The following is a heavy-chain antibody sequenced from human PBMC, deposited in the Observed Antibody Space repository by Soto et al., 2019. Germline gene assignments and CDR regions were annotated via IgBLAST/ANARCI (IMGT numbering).Heavy chain of an antibody. CDR1: GYTFTSYG. CDR2: ISAYNGNT. Sequence: GASVKVSCKASGYTFTSYGISWVRQAPGQGLEWMGWISAYNGNTNYAQKLQGRVTMTTDTSTSTAYMELRSLRSEDTAVYYCAQGGNYYYYGMDVWGQGTTVTVSS. V-gene: IGHV1-18*01. CDR3: AQGGNYYYYGMDV. D-gene: IGHD3-16*01. J-gene: IGHJ6*02.